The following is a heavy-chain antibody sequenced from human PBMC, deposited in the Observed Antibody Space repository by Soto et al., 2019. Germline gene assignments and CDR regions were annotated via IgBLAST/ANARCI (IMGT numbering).Heavy chain of an antibody. CDR1: GGSFSGFY. J-gene: IGHJ1*01. V-gene: IGHV4-34*01. CDR2: ITHRGSN. Sequence: QVQLQQWGAGLLKPSETLSLTCAVYGGSFSGFYLTWIRQTPGKGLEWIGEITHRGSNYYNPSLKSRVTISVDTSKNQFSLRLTSVTAADTAVYYCARGDIAARLQHWGQGTLVTVSS. CDR3: ARGDIAARLQH. D-gene: IGHD6-6*01.